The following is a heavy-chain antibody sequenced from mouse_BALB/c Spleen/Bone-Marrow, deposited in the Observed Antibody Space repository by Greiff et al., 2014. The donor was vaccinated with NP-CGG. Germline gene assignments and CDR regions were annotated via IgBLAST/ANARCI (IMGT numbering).Heavy chain of an antibody. V-gene: IGHV1-4*01. CDR2: INPSSGYT. D-gene: IGHD1-2*01. CDR1: GYTFTSFT. Sequence: QVQLQQPGAELARPGASVKMSCKASGYTFTSFTIHWVKQRPGQGLEWIEYINPSSGYTNYNQNFKDKATLTADKSASTAYMQLTSLTSEDSAVYYCARRDYGPFYALDYWGQGTSVTVSS. J-gene: IGHJ4*01. CDR3: ARRDYGPFYALDY.